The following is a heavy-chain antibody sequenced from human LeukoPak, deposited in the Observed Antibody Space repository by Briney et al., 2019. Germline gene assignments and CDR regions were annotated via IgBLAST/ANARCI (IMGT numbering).Heavy chain of an antibody. D-gene: IGHD5-24*01. CDR3: ARDFRWLQFCFFDY. CDR2: IKQDGSEK. V-gene: IGHV3-7*01. J-gene: IGHJ4*02. Sequence: SCKASGYTFTSYGISWVRQAPGKGLEWVANIKQDGSEKYYVDSVKGRFTISRDNAKNSLYLQMNSLRAEDTAVYYCARDFRWLQFCFFDYWGQGTLVTVSS. CDR1: GYTFTSYG.